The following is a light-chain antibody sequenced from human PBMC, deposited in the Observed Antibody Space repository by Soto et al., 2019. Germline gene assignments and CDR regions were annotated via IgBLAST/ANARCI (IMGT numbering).Light chain of an antibody. CDR1: QSVSSN. CDR2: DAS. J-gene: IGKJ4*01. CDR3: QQRSNWPRA. Sequence: EIVMTQSPATLSVSPGERATLSCRASQSVSSNLAWYQHKPGQAPRLLIYDASNRATGIPARFSGSGSGTDFSLTISSLEPEDFAVYYCQQRSNWPRAFGGGTKVDIK. V-gene: IGKV3-11*01.